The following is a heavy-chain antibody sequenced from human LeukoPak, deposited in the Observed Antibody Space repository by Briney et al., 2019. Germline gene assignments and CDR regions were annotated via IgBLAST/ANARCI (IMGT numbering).Heavy chain of an antibody. D-gene: IGHD3-10*01. CDR1: GFTFSSYA. V-gene: IGHV3-30*18. Sequence: GGSLRLSCAASGFTFSSYAMSWVRQAPGKGLEWVAVISYDGSNKYYGDSVKGRFTISRDNSKNTLYLQMNSLRAEDTAVYYCAKGGNDYYYYGMDVWGQGTTVTVSS. J-gene: IGHJ6*02. CDR2: ISYDGSNK. CDR3: AKGGNDYYYYGMDV.